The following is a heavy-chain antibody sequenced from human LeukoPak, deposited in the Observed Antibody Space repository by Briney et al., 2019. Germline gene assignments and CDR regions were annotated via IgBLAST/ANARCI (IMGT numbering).Heavy chain of an antibody. J-gene: IGHJ4*02. CDR3: ARDYGSGSLHY. CDR2: INAGNGDT. CDR1: GYTFTTYA. V-gene: IGHV1-3*01. Sequence: ASVKVSCKASGYTFTTYAMHWVRQAPGQRLEWMGWINAGNGDTKYSQRFQGRVTITRDTSASTAYMELSSLRSEDTAVYYCARDYGSGSLHYWGQGTLVTVSS. D-gene: IGHD3-10*01.